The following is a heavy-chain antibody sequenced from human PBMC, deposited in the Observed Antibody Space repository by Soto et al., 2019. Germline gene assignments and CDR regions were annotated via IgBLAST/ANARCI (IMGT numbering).Heavy chain of an antibody. V-gene: IGHV4-59*01. J-gene: IGHJ4*02. Sequence: QVQLQESGPGLVKPSETMSLTCTASGASISRYYWNWIRQSPGKGLEWIGHIYNGESTKYNPSLKSRVTISVDRSKNQLSLKLSSVTAADTAVYYCAQTTGWPGFDYWGQGTLVTVSS. D-gene: IGHD6-19*01. CDR1: GASISRYY. CDR3: AQTTGWPGFDY. CDR2: IYNGEST.